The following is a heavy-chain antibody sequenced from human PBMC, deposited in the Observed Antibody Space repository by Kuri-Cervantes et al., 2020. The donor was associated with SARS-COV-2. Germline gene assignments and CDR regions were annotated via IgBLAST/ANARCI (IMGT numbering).Heavy chain of an antibody. J-gene: IGHJ3*02. CDR3: TSVYYDSWSGYYGAFDI. D-gene: IGHD3-3*01. CDR1: GFTFSGSA. V-gene: IGHV3-73*01. Sequence: GESLKISCAASGFTFSGSAMHWVRQASGKGLEWVGRIRSKANSYATAYAASVKGRFTISRDDSKNTAYLQMNSLKTEDTAVYYCTSVYYDSWSGYYGAFDIWGQGTMVTVSS. CDR2: IRSKANSYAT.